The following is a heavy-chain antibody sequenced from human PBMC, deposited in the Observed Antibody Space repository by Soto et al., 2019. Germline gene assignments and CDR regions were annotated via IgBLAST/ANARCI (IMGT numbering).Heavy chain of an antibody. CDR1: VFTLSSSG. J-gene: IGHJ4*02. Sequence: GSLRLSCSDSVFTLSSSGMQLVRQAPGKGLVLVSRINSDGSSTTYAESVKCRFTISRDNAKNTLYLQMNSLRADDTAVYYCTRGGGPTVTPFGYWGQGTPVTVSS. CDR3: TRGGGPTVTPFGY. V-gene: IGHV3-74*01. D-gene: IGHD4-4*01. CDR2: INSDGSST.